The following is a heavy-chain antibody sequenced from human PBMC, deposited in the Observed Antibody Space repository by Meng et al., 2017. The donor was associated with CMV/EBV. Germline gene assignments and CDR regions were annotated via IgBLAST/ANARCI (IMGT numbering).Heavy chain of an antibody. CDR3: AKAGSWYGENWFDP. D-gene: IGHD6-13*01. CDR2: MNPNSGNT. J-gene: IGHJ5*02. CDR1: GYTFTSYD. Sequence: ASVKVSCKASGYTFTSYDINWVRQATGQGLEWMGWMNPNSGNTGYAQKFQGRVTMTRNTSISTAYMELRSLRSEDTAVYYCAKAGSWYGENWFDPWGQGTLVTVSS. V-gene: IGHV1-8*01.